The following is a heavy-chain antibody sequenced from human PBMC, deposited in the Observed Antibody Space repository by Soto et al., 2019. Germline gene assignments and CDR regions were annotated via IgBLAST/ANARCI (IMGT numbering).Heavy chain of an antibody. CDR1: GGSISSGGHS. CDR3: AREGISGYSYGWRNWFDP. Sequence: SETLSLTCAVSGGSISSGGHSWSWIRQPPGKGLEWIGYIYHSGSTYYNPSLKGRFTISSDNSKNTLYLQMNSLRAEDTAVYYCAREGISGYSYGWRNWFDPWGQGTLVTVSS. CDR2: IYHSGST. V-gene: IGHV4-30-2*01. J-gene: IGHJ5*02. D-gene: IGHD5-18*01.